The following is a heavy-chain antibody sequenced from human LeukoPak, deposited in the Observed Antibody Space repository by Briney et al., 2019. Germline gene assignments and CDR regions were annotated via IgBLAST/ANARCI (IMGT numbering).Heavy chain of an antibody. CDR3: TTAHLAVAGIMGVDY. V-gene: IGHV3-15*07. D-gene: IGHD6-19*01. J-gene: IGHJ4*02. CDR2: IKSKTDGGTT. Sequence: GGSLRLSCAASGFTFSNAWMNWVRQAPGKGLEWVGRIKSKTDGGTTDYAAPVKGRFTISRDDSKNTLYLQMNSLKTEDTAVYYCTTAHLAVAGIMGVDYWGQGTLVTVSS. CDR1: GFTFSNAW.